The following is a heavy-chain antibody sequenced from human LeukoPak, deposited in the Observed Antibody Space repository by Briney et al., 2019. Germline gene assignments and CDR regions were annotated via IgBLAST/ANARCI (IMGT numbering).Heavy chain of an antibody. D-gene: IGHD4-17*01. CDR2: IRSDGNSK. V-gene: IGHV3-30*02. J-gene: IGHJ4*02. CDR1: GFTFRSFG. Sequence: AGGSLRLSCAASGFTFRSFGLHWIRQAPGKGLEWVALIRSDGNSKNYADSVKGRFTISRDTSKNTVYLQMNNLRAEDTALYSCAKWSGDYPSYYLDYWGQGTLVTVS. CDR3: AKWSGDYPSYYLDY.